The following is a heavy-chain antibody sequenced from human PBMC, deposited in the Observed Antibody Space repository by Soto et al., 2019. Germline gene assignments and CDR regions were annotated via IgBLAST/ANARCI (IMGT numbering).Heavy chain of an antibody. CDR2: IYYSGST. V-gene: IGHV4-39*01. J-gene: IGHJ4*02. D-gene: IGHD3-3*01. CDR3: ASIRITIFGVVIMSRVFDY. Sequence: SETLSLTCTVSGGSISSSSYYWGWIRQPPGKGLEWIGSIYYSGSTYHNPSLKSRVTISVDTSKNQFSLKLSSVTAADTAVYYCASIRITIFGVVIMSRVFDYWGQGTLVTVSS. CDR1: GGSISSSSYY.